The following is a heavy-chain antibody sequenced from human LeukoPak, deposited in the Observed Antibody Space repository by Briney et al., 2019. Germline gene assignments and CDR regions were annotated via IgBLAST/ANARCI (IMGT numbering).Heavy chain of an antibody. Sequence: PSETLSLTCTVSGGSISSGGYYWSWIRQHPGKGLEWIGYIYYSGSTYYNPSLKSRVTISVDTSKNQFSLKLSSVTAADTAVYYCARDRGSGYVRHDAFDIWGQGTMVTVSS. CDR2: IYYSGST. J-gene: IGHJ3*02. CDR3: ARDRGSGYVRHDAFDI. D-gene: IGHD3-22*01. CDR1: GGSISSGGYY. V-gene: IGHV4-31*03.